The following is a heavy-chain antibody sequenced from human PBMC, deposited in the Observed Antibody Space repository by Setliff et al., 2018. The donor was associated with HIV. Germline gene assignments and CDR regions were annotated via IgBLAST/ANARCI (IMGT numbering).Heavy chain of an antibody. J-gene: IGHJ4*02. D-gene: IGHD3-10*01. CDR1: GGSIMSDGYY. Sequence: SETLSLTCTVSGGSIMSDGYYWNWIRQRPGKGLEWIGYIYNRGYTYYIPSLKSRVTTSIDTSQNQFSLRLSSVTVADTAVYYCAGMFFYGSGSKSDFDYWGQGTQVTVSS. V-gene: IGHV4-31*03. CDR3: AGMFFYGSGSKSDFDY. CDR2: IYNRGYT.